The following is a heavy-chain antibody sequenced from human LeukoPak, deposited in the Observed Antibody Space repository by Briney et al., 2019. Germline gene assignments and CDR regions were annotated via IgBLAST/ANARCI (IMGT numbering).Heavy chain of an antibody. CDR3: ARDKGSSWPDQYNWFDP. CDR2: IYYSGST. D-gene: IGHD6-13*01. V-gene: IGHV4-39*07. CDR1: GGSISSSSYY. Sequence: PSETLSLTRTVSGGSISSSSYYWGWIRQPPGKGLEWIGSIYYSGSTYYNPSLKSRVTISVDTSKNQFSLKLSSVTAADTAVYYCARDKGSSWPDQYNWFDPWGQGTLVTVSS. J-gene: IGHJ5*02.